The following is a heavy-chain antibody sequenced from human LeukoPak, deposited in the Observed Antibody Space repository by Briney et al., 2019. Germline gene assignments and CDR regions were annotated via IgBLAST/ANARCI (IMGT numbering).Heavy chain of an antibody. Sequence: GGSLRLSCAASGFTFSSYEMNWVRQAPGKGLEWVSYISSSGSTIYYADSVKGRFTISRDNAKNSLYLQMNSLRAEDTAVYYCAREWGTDGAFDIWGQGTMVTVSS. CDR3: AREWGTDGAFDI. D-gene: IGHD3-16*01. CDR1: GFTFSSYE. J-gene: IGHJ3*02. V-gene: IGHV3-48*03. CDR2: ISSSGSTI.